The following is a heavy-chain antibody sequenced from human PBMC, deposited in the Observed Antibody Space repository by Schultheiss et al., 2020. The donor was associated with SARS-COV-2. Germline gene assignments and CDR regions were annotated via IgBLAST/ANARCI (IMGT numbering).Heavy chain of an antibody. J-gene: IGHJ5*02. CDR3: VRRIKDVVRFPRDWFDP. Sequence: GGSLRLSCKASADSFTTYSLTWVRQKPGKGLEWMGRIDLRDSSIKYSPSFQGHVTISADRSTDTAYLQWSSLKASDTGMYYCVRRIKDVVRFPRDWFDPWGQGTLVTVSS. CDR1: ADSFTTYS. V-gene: IGHV5-10-1*01. D-gene: IGHD2-15*01. CDR2: IDLRDSSI.